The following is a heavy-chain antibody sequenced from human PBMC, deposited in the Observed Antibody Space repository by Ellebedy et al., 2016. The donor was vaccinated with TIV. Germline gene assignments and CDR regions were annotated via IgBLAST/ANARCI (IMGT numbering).Heavy chain of an antibody. CDR2: INHSGST. J-gene: IGHJ5*02. CDR3: ARGIRNYSSSWYPTPNWFDP. D-gene: IGHD6-13*01. Sequence: SETLSLTXAVYGGSFSGYYWSWIRQPPGKGLEWIGEINHSGSTNYNPSLKSRVTISVDTSKNQFSLKLSSVTAADTAVYYCARGIRNYSSSWYPTPNWFDPWGQGTLVTVSS. V-gene: IGHV4-34*01. CDR1: GGSFSGYY.